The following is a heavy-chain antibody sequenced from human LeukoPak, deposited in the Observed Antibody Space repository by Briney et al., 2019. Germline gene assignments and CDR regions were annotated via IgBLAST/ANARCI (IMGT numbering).Heavy chain of an antibody. CDR1: GFTFSSYG. D-gene: IGHD5-18*01. CDR3: ARDYSYGYSYYYYGMDV. V-gene: IGHV3-30*03. J-gene: IGHJ6*02. Sequence: GGSLRLSCAASGFTFSSYGMHWVRQAPGKGLEWVAVISYDGSNKYYADSVKGRFTISRDNSKNTLYLQMNSLRAEDTAVYYCARDYSYGYSYYYYGMDVWAKGPRSPSP. CDR2: ISYDGSNK.